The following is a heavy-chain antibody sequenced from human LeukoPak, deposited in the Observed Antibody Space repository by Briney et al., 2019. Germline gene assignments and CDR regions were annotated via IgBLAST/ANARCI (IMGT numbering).Heavy chain of an antibody. CDR2: INHSGST. Sequence: PSETLSLTCTVSGGSISSYYWSWIRQPPGKGLEWIGEINHSGSTNYNPSLKSRVTISVDTSKNQFSLKLSSVTAADTAVYYCARLGGVSLDYWGQGTLVTVSS. CDR1: GGSISSYY. V-gene: IGHV4-34*01. J-gene: IGHJ4*02. CDR3: ARLGGVSLDY. D-gene: IGHD3-10*01.